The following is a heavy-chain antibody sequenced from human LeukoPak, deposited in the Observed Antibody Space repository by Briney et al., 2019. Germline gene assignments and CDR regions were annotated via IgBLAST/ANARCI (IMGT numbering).Heavy chain of an antibody. CDR3: ARIPTNAVPAAHNGFDI. D-gene: IGHD2-2*01. V-gene: IGHV4-39*01. CDR1: GGSLSGYY. Sequence: SETLSLTCAVSGGSLSGYYWGWIRQPPGKGLEWIGNIYYGSTYYNPSLRSRVTISVDTSKNQFSLKLSSVTAADTAVYYCARIPTNAVPAAHNGFDIWGQGTMLTVSS. J-gene: IGHJ3*02. CDR2: IYYGST.